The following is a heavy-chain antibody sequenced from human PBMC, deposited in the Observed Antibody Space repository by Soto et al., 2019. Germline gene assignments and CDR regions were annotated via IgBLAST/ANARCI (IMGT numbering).Heavy chain of an antibody. J-gene: IGHJ4*02. V-gene: IGHV4-59*08. D-gene: IGHD3-10*01. CDR2: IYYSGST. CDR3: ARHNYGSGSTYFDY. Sequence: QVQLQESGPGLVKPSETLSLTCTVSGGSISSYYWSWIRQPPGKGLEWIGYIYYSGSTNYNPSLKSRVTKSVDTSQNQFSLKLNSMTAAHTAVYYCARHNYGSGSTYFDYWGQGTLVTVSS. CDR1: GGSISSYY.